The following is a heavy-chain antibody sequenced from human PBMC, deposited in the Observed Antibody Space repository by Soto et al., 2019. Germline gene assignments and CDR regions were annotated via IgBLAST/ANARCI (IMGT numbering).Heavy chain of an antibody. CDR1: GYTFTSYH. CDR2: ISAYNTNT. J-gene: IGHJ4*02. V-gene: IGHV1-18*01. CDR3: ARDTPPTDY. Sequence: QVQLVQSGAEVKKPGASVKVSCKTSGYTFTSYHISWVRQAPGQGLEWMGWISAYNTNTNYAQKFQGRVTMTADTLASTAYMELRSLRSDDTAVYFCARDTPPTDYWGQGTLVTVSA.